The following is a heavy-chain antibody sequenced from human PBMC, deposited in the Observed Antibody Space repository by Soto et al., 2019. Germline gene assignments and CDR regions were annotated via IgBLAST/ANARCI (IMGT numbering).Heavy chain of an antibody. CDR1: GFTFSSYA. Sequence: PGGSLRLSCAASGFTFSSYAMSWVRQAPGKGLEWVSAISGSGGSTYYADSVKGRFTISRDNSKNTLYLQMNSLRAEDTAVYYCAKKGENIVVVPAAPEKGWFDPWGQGTLVTVSS. J-gene: IGHJ5*02. CDR3: AKKGENIVVVPAAPEKGWFDP. D-gene: IGHD2-2*01. V-gene: IGHV3-23*01. CDR2: ISGSGGST.